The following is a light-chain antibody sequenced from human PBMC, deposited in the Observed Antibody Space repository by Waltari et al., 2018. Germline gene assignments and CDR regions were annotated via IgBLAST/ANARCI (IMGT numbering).Light chain of an antibody. Sequence: QSVLTQPPSVSGAPGQRVTVSCTGSTSNTGAGSAFQWYQQFPGRAPRLVIYANTYRPSGVPDRFSATKSGSSASLAITGLQAEDEADYYCQSYDKILSAWVFGGGTKVTVL. J-gene: IGLJ3*02. CDR2: ANT. V-gene: IGLV1-40*01. CDR1: TSNTGAGSA. CDR3: QSYDKILSAWV.